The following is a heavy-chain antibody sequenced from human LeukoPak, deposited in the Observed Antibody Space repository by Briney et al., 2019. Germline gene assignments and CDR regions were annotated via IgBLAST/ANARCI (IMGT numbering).Heavy chain of an antibody. V-gene: IGHV3-64*01. CDR3: ARVPAKAWRYYYGMDV. CDR1: GFTFSSYA. D-gene: IGHD2-2*01. J-gene: IGHJ6*02. CDR2: ISSNGGST. Sequence: PGGSLRLSCAASGFTFSSYAMHWVRQAPGKGLEYVSAISSNGGSTYYANSVKGRFTISRDNSKNTLYLQMGSLRAEDMAVYYCARVPAKAWRYYYGMDVWGQGTTVTVSS.